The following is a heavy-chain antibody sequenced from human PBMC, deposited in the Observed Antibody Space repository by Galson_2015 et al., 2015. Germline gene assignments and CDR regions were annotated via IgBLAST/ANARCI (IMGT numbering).Heavy chain of an antibody. Sequence: SVKVSCKASGYTFSNYGFTWVRQAPGQGLEWMGWISAYSGNINYAQNFQGRVTMTTETSTNIAYMELRSLRSDDTAVYYCARDPYYDLWSGHHMGGSFDYWGQGTLVTVSS. CDR2: ISAYSGNI. V-gene: IGHV1-18*04. D-gene: IGHD3-3*01. CDR3: ARDPYYDLWSGHHMGGSFDY. CDR1: GYTFSNYG. J-gene: IGHJ4*02.